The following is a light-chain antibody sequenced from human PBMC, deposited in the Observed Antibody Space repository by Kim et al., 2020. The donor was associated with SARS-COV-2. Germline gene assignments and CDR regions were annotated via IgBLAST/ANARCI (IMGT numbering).Light chain of an antibody. CDR3: QSYDSSNWV. J-gene: IGLJ3*02. Sequence: GRTVTISCHRSSGSSASNYVQWYQQRPGSAPTTVIYEDNQRPSGVPDRFSGSIDSSSNSASLTISGLKTEDEADYYCQSYDSSNWVFGGGTQLTVL. V-gene: IGLV6-57*03. CDR2: EDN. CDR1: SGSSASNY.